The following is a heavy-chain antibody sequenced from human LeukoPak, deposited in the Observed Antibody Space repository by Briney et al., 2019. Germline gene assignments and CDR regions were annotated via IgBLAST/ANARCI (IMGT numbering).Heavy chain of an antibody. CDR1: GYTFTGYY. Sequence: ASVKVSCKASGYTFTGYYMHWVRQAPGQGLEWMGWKNPNSGGTNYAQKFQGRVTMTRDTSISTAYMELSRLRSDDAAVYYCARDWAMVRGVMVTNWYFDLWGRGTLVTVSS. CDR2: KNPNSGGT. V-gene: IGHV1-2*02. D-gene: IGHD3-10*01. CDR3: ARDWAMVRGVMVTNWYFDL. J-gene: IGHJ2*01.